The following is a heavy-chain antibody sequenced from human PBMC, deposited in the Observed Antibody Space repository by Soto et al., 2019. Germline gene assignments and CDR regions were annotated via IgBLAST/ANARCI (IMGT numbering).Heavy chain of an antibody. V-gene: IGHV4-59*08. J-gene: IGHJ4*02. Sequence: SETLSLTCTVSGGSISTYYWSWIRQPPGKGLEWIGYIYYGGSADYNPSLKSRVTISVDTSKKQFSLKLSSVTAADTAVYYCARVLFFAHGLRSSIVFWGPGTLVTV. CDR3: ARVLFFAHGLRSSIVF. CDR1: GGSISTYY. D-gene: IGHD3-16*01. CDR2: IYYGGSA.